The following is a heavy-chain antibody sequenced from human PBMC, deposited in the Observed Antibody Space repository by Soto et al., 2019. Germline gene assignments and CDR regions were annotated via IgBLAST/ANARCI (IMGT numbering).Heavy chain of an antibody. Sequence: SVKVSCTASGGSFSNYIFAWVRQAPGQGLEWMGGTIPMFATAQYAQKLQGRVTITADESTSTVYMDLTSLTSDDTAVYYCARGLFGQQWLVGFDTWGQGTLVTVSS. J-gene: IGHJ4*02. V-gene: IGHV1-69*13. CDR3: ARGLFGQQWLVGFDT. CDR2: TIPMFATA. CDR1: GGSFSNYI. D-gene: IGHD6-19*01.